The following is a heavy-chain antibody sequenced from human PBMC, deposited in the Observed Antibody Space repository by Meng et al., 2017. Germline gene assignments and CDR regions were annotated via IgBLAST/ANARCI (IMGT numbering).Heavy chain of an antibody. Sequence: PQWGAVLLHPSEPLSLTCAVYGGSFSGYYWSWIRQPPWKGLEWIGEINHSGSTNYNPSLKSRVTISVDTSKNQFSLKLSSVTAADTAVYYCARRGIAARPFYYWGQGTLVTVSS. D-gene: IGHD6-6*01. V-gene: IGHV4-34*01. CDR2: INHSGST. CDR3: ARRGIAARPFYY. CDR1: GGSFSGYY. J-gene: IGHJ4*02.